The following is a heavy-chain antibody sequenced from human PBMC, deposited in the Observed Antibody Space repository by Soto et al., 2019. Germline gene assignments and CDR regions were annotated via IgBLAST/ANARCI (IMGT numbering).Heavy chain of an antibody. J-gene: IGHJ4*02. D-gene: IGHD5-12*01. CDR3: ARGWLQPTFDY. Sequence: QVQLQESGPGLVKPSETLSLTCTVSGGSVSSGSYYWSWIRQPPGKGLEWIGYIYYSGSTNYNPSRKSRVTISVDTSKNQFSLKLSSVTAADTAVYYCARGWLQPTFDYWGQGTLVTVSS. CDR2: IYYSGST. CDR1: GGSVSSGSYY. V-gene: IGHV4-61*01.